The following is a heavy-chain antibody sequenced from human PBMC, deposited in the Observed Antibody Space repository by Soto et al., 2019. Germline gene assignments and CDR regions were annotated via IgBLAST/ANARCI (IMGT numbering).Heavy chain of an antibody. D-gene: IGHD6-19*01. CDR3: AKGSGYSSGWYY. Sequence: GGSLRLSCAASGFTFSSYAMSWVRQAPGKGLPWVSAISGSGGSTYYADSVKGRFTISRDNSKNTLYLQMNSLRAEDTAVYYCAKGSGYSSGWYYWGQGTLVTVSS. CDR1: GFTFSSYA. V-gene: IGHV3-23*01. J-gene: IGHJ4*02. CDR2: ISGSGGST.